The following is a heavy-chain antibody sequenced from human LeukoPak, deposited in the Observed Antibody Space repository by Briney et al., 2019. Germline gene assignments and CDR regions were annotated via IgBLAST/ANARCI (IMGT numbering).Heavy chain of an antibody. Sequence: GGSLRLSCAASGFTFSSYSMNWVRQAPGKGLEWVSYISSSSSTIYYADSVKGRFTISRDNAKNSLYLQMNGLRAEDTAVYYCAKDLIWNQVDYWGQGTLVTVSS. D-gene: IGHD1-1*01. V-gene: IGHV3-48*04. CDR1: GFTFSSYS. CDR2: ISSSSSTI. J-gene: IGHJ4*02. CDR3: AKDLIWNQVDY.